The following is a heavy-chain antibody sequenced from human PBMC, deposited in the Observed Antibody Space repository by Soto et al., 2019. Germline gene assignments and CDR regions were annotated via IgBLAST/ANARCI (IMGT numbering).Heavy chain of an antibody. CDR1: GYTFSNFA. Sequence: QVQLVQSGAEVKKPGASVKVSCKASGYTFSNFAMHWVRQAPGQRLEWMGWINPGNGNTKYSQTFQGRVTITRDTSASTAYMELSILRSEDTAVYYCARAVARGVKTIYYYYGMDVWGQGTTVTVSS. V-gene: IGHV1-3*01. D-gene: IGHD3-10*01. J-gene: IGHJ6*02. CDR3: ARAVARGVKTIYYYYGMDV. CDR2: INPGNGNT.